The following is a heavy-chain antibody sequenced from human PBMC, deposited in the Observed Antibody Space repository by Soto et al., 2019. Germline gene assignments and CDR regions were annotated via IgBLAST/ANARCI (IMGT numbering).Heavy chain of an antibody. CDR2: ISGSGGST. CDR1: GFTFADYT. CDR3: AKDRMRIAAAGDAFDI. J-gene: IGHJ3*02. Sequence: GGSLRLSCTASGFTFADYTLSWFRQAPGKGLEWVSAISGSGGSTYYADSVKGRFTISRDNSKNTLYLQMNSLRAEDTAVYFCAKDRMRIAAAGDAFDIWGQGTMVTVSS. V-gene: IGHV3-23*01. D-gene: IGHD6-13*01.